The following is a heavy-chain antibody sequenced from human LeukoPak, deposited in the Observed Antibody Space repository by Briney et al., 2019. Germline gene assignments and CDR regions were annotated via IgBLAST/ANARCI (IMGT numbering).Heavy chain of an antibody. Sequence: SETLSLTCTVSGGSISSYYWSWIRQPAGKGLEWIGRIYTSGSTNYNPSLKSRVTISVDKSKNQFSLKLSSATAADTAVYYCARDRLIAVAGNWFDPWGQGTLVTVSS. D-gene: IGHD6-19*01. V-gene: IGHV4-4*07. CDR3: ARDRLIAVAGNWFDP. CDR2: IYTSGST. CDR1: GGSISSYY. J-gene: IGHJ5*02.